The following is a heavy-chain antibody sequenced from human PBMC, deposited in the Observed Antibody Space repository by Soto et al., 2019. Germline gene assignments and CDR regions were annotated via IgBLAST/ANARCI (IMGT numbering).Heavy chain of an antibody. CDR3: ARGGGRHWAGGSYMDV. D-gene: IGHD3-16*01. CDR2: INHSGST. V-gene: IGHV4-34*01. Sequence: QVQLQQWGAGLLKPSETLSLTCAVYGGSFSGYYWSWIHQPPGKGLEWIGEINHSGSTNYNPSLKSRVTISVDTSKNQFSLKLSSVTAADTAVYYCARGGGRHWAGGSYMDVWGKGTTVTVSS. J-gene: IGHJ6*03. CDR1: GGSFSGYY.